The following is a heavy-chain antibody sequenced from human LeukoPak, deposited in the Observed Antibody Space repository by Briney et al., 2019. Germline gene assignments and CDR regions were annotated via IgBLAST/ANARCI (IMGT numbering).Heavy chain of an antibody. Sequence: ASVKVSCKASGGTFSSYAISWVRQAPGQGLEWMGRFIPILGIANYAQKFQGRVTITADKSTSTAYMELSSLRSEDTAVYYCARDDCSGGSCPLGYWGQGTLVTVSS. CDR1: GGTFSSYA. CDR2: FIPILGIA. V-gene: IGHV1-69*04. J-gene: IGHJ4*02. CDR3: ARDDCSGGSCPLGY. D-gene: IGHD2-15*01.